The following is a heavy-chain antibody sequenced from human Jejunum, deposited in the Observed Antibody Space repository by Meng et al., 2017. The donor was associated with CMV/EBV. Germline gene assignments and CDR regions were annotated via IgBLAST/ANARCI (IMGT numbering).Heavy chain of an antibody. V-gene: IGHV4-59*01. D-gene: IGHD2-2*01. J-gene: IGHJ4*02. CDR3: ARSCSSTTCRIDY. CDR1: GGSISTYF. Sequence: TLSGGSISTYFWTWIRQSPGKGLEWIGHVSYTGSTIYNPSLKSRVTISVDPSKNQFSLQLRSVTAADTAVYFCARSCSSTTCRIDYWGQGALVTVSS. CDR2: VSYTGST.